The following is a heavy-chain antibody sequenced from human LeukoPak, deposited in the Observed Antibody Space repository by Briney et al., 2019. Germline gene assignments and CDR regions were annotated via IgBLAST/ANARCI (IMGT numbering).Heavy chain of an antibody. CDR2: MNPNSGNT. Sequence: GASVKVSCKASGYIFTSYDINWVRQATGQGLEWMGWMNPNSGNTGYAQKFQGRVTMTRNTSISTAYMELSSLRSEDTAVYYCARHVDIVASLDYWGQGTLVTVSS. V-gene: IGHV1-8*01. CDR1: GYIFTSYD. D-gene: IGHD5-12*01. CDR3: ARHVDIVASLDY. J-gene: IGHJ4*02.